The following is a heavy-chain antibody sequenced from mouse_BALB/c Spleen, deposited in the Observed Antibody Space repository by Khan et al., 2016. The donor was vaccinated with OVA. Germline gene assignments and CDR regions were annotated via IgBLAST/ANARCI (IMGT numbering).Heavy chain of an antibody. J-gene: IGHJ4*01. V-gene: IGHV2-6-4*01. CDR2: IWGGGGT. CDR1: GFSLSRYN. Sequence: QVQLKESGPGLVAPSQSLSITCTVSGFSLSRYNIHWVRQPPGKGLEWLGMIWGGGGTDYNSTLKSRMGISKENSKGQVFLKMNSLQTDDTAMYFCARAYYRSDGYYAMDYWGQGTSVTVSS. D-gene: IGHD2-14*01. CDR3: ARAYYRSDGYYAMDY.